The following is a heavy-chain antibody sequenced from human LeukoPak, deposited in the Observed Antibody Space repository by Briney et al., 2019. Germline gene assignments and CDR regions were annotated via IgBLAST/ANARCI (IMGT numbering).Heavy chain of an antibody. CDR2: IYPGGSDT. J-gene: IGHJ4*02. V-gene: IGHV5-51*01. CDR1: GYSFTSYW. CDR3: ARHSSLADYGDYYPDY. D-gene: IGHD4-17*01. Sequence: GESLKISCKGSGYSFTSYWIGWVRQMPGKGLEWMGIIYPGGSDTRYSPSFQGQVTISADKSISTAYLQWSGLKASDTAMYYCARHSSLADYGDYYPDYWGQGTLVTVSS.